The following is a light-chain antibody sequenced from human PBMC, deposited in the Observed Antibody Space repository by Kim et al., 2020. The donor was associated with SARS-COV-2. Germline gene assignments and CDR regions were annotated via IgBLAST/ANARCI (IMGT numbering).Light chain of an antibody. CDR1: QSVLYSSNNRNY. CDR2: WAS. V-gene: IGKV4-1*01. J-gene: IGKJ3*01. CDR3: QQYESIPFT. Sequence: DIVMTQSPDSLAVSLGERATINCKSSQSVLYSSNNRNYLAWYQQKPGHPPKLLIYWASTRQSGVPDRFSGSGSGTDFTLTISSLQAEDVAVYYCQQYESIPFTFGPGTKVDIK.